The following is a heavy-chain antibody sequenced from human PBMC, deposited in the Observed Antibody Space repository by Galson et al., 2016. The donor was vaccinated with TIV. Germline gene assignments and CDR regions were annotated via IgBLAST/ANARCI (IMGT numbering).Heavy chain of an antibody. CDR2: IDPEDGET. CDR3: AADPRAANYYYYALAI. D-gene: IGHD6-25*01. J-gene: IGHJ6*02. CDR1: GYTFIDYF. V-gene: IGHV1-69-2*01. Sequence: VKVSCKVSGYTFIDYFIHWVQQAPGKGLEWMGNIDPEDGETIYAEKFQGRVTITADKSTSTAYMDLSGLTSDDTAVYYCAADPRAANYYYYALAIWGQGTTVTVSS.